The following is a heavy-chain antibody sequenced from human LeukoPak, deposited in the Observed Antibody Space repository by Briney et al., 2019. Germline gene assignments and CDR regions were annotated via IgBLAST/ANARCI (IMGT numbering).Heavy chain of an antibody. CDR1: GFTFSNYM. V-gene: IGHV3-30*02. Sequence: GGSLRLSCAASGFTFSNYMMHWVRQAPGKGLEWVAFIQFDGSSQFYADSVKGRFTISRDNSKNTLFLQMNSLTTDDMAVYSCVREGADSSGAGYAFDFWGQGTMVTVSS. D-gene: IGHD3-22*01. CDR3: VREGADSSGAGYAFDF. J-gene: IGHJ3*01. CDR2: IQFDGSSQ.